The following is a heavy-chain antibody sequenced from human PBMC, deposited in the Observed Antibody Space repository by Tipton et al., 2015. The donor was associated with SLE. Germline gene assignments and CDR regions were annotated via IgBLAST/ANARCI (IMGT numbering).Heavy chain of an antibody. CDR3: IADYGGLDGFDI. J-gene: IGHJ3*02. D-gene: IGHD4-23*01. V-gene: IGHV3-30*02. CDR2: IRYDGSNK. Sequence: SLRLSCAASGFTFSSYGIHWVRQAPGKGLEWVAFIRYDGSNKYYADSVKGRFTISRDNSDKTVYLQMDLLTSEDTAVYYCIADYGGLDGFDIWGQGTMVTVSS. CDR1: GFTFSSYG.